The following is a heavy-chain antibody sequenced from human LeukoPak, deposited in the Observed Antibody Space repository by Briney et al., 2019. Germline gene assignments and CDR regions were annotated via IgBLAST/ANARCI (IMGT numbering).Heavy chain of an antibody. Sequence: SETLSLTCTVSGGSISSYYWNWIRQPPSKGLEWVGYIYYSGSASYNPSLKSRVTISVDTSKNQFSLKLNSVTAADTAVYYCASSDGRMEYWGQGTLVTVSS. CDR1: GGSISSYY. J-gene: IGHJ4*02. D-gene: IGHD5-24*01. V-gene: IGHV4-59*08. CDR3: ASSDGRMEY. CDR2: IYYSGSA.